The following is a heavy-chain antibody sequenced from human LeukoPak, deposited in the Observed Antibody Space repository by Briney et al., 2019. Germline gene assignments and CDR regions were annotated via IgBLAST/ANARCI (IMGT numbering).Heavy chain of an antibody. CDR1: GFSFSSYW. J-gene: IGHJ3*01. CDR3: VRDGLLWYGGAT. CDR2: LNSDGTRI. V-gene: IGHV3-74*01. D-gene: IGHD2-21*01. Sequence: PGGSLRLSCSASGFSFSSYWMHWVRQVPGKGPVWVSCLNSDGTRISYADSVKGRFIISRDNANNTLYLQMNSLRVEGTAVYYCVRDGLLWYGGATWGQGTVVTVSS.